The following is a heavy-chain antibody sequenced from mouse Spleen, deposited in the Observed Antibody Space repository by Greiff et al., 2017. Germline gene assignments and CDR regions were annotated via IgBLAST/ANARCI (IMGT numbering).Heavy chain of an antibody. Sequence: EVNVVESGGGLVQPGGSLKLSCATSGFTFSDYYMYWVRQTPEKRLEWVAYISNGGGSTYYPDTVKGRFTISRDNAKNTLYLQMSRLKSEDTAMYYCARRPTVVATYYAMDYWGQGTSVTVSS. CDR1: GFTFSDYY. V-gene: IGHV5-12*02. J-gene: IGHJ4*01. D-gene: IGHD1-1*01. CDR3: ARRPTVVATYYAMDY. CDR2: ISNGGGST.